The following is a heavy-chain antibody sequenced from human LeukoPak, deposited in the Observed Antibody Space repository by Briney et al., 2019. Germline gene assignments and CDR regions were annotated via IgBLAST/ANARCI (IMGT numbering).Heavy chain of an antibody. CDR3: TRDLPATISLGDDY. J-gene: IGHJ4*02. CDR1: GFTFSSYG. V-gene: IGHV3-30*03. D-gene: IGHD5-12*01. Sequence: PGGSLRLSCAASGFTFSSYGMHWVRQAPGKGLEWVAVISYDGSNKYYADSVKGRFTISRDNTKNPMFLQMDSLTVEDTALYFCTRDLPATISLGDDYWGPGTPVTVSS. CDR2: ISYDGSNK.